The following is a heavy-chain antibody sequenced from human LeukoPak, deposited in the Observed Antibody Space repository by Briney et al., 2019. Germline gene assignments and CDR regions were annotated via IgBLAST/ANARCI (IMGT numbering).Heavy chain of an antibody. CDR1: AGTFSSYA. J-gene: IGHJ4*02. CDR2: IIPIFGTA. V-gene: IGHV1-69*01. D-gene: IGHD2-2*01. CDR3: ARVVPAAKGDY. Sequence: WVTVSCKPSAGTFSSYAISWVRQAPGQGREWMGGIIPIFGTANYAQMFQGRVTITADESTSTAFMELSILRSEDTAVYYCARVVPAAKGDYWGQGTLVTVSS.